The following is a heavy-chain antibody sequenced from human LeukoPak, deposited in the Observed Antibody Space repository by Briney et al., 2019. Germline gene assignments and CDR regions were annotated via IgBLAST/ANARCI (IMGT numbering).Heavy chain of an antibody. V-gene: IGHV4-34*01. CDR1: GGSFSGYY. J-gene: IGHJ4*02. Sequence: PSETLSLTCAVYGGSFSGYYWSWIRQPPGKGLEWIGEINHSGSTNYNPSLKSRVTISVDTSKNQFSLKLSSVTAADTAVCYCARIPIAAAGLYYFDYWGQGTLVTVSS. CDR2: INHSGST. CDR3: ARIPIAAAGLYYFDY. D-gene: IGHD6-13*01.